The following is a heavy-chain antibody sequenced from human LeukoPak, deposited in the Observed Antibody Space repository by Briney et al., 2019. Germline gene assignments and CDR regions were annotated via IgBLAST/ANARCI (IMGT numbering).Heavy chain of an antibody. CDR2: INYSGST. CDR1: GGSISSSTYY. Sequence: SETLSLTCTVSGGSISSSTYYWGWIRQPPGKGLDWIGSINYSGSTYYNSSLKSRVTISVDTSKNQFSLKLSSVTAADTAVYYCASVRHDPLEYYYYIDVWGKGTTVTVSS. V-gene: IGHV4-39*01. J-gene: IGHJ6*03. CDR3: ASVRHDPLEYYYYIDV. D-gene: IGHD2/OR15-2a*01.